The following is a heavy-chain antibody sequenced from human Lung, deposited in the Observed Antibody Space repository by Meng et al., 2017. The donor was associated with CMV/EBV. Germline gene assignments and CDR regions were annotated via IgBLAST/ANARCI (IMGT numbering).Heavy chain of an antibody. J-gene: IGHJ6*02. CDR2: IYFSGSS. CDR3: ARADYYNRMDV. Sequence: TLSLXXTVSGASTDSDNYYWSWIRQPPRKGLEWIGYIYFSGSSFYNPSLKSRVTISLNMSKNQFSLYLSSVTAADTAVYYCARADYYNRMDVWGQGATVTVSS. V-gene: IGHV4-30-4*08. CDR1: GASTDSDNYY.